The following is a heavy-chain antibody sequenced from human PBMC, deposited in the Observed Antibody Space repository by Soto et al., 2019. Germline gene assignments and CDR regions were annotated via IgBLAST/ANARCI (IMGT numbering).Heavy chain of an antibody. D-gene: IGHD5-18*01. CDR1: GYSFIYYA. J-gene: IGHJ4*02. Sequence: QVQLVQSGAEVKKPGASVKVSCRTSGYSFIYYAIHWVRQAPGQRLEWMGWINGDNGNTKYSQKFQGRVTITRDTSASTAYMEVSSLRSDDKTVYYCARGGYSYGYIGYIDYWGQGTLVTVSS. CDR2: INGDNGNT. V-gene: IGHV1-3*01. CDR3: ARGGYSYGYIGYIDY.